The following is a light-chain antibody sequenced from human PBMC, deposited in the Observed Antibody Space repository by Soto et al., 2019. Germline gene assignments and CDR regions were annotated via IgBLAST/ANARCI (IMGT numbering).Light chain of an antibody. Sequence: DIQMTQSPSSLSAAIGDRVTITCRASQSIKNYLNWYQHKPGAAPKLLIFGASNLESGVPSRFSGSGSGTGFTLSISSLQPEDFATYYCQQGYSTTPGTVGQGTRLEIK. CDR3: QQGYSTTPGT. J-gene: IGKJ5*01. V-gene: IGKV1-39*01. CDR2: GAS. CDR1: QSIKNY.